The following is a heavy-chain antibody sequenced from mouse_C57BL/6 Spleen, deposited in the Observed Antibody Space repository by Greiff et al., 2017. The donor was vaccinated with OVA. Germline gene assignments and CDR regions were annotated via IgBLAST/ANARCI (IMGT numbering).Heavy chain of an antibody. Sequence: EVKLMESEGGLVQPGSSMKLSCTASGFTFSDYYMAWVRQVPEKGLEWVANINYDGSSTYYLDSLKSRFIISRDNAKNILYLQMSSLKSEDTATYYCARDNSNFSFDYWGQGTTLTVSS. V-gene: IGHV5-16*01. CDR1: GFTFSDYY. CDR3: ARDNSNFSFDY. CDR2: INYDGSST. J-gene: IGHJ2*01. D-gene: IGHD2-5*01.